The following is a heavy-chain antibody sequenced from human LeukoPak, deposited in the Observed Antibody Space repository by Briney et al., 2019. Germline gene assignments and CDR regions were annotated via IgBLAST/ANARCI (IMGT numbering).Heavy chain of an antibody. CDR2: ISSSSSYI. V-gene: IGHV3-21*01. D-gene: IGHD5-12*01. Sequence: KAGGSLRLSCAASGFTFSSYSMNWVRQAPGKGLEWVSSISSSSSYIYYADSVKGRFTISRDNAKNSLYLQMNSLRAEDTAVYDCARNPIYSGYDRAIDPWGQGTLVTVSS. CDR3: ARNPIYSGYDRAIDP. CDR1: GFTFSSYS. J-gene: IGHJ5*02.